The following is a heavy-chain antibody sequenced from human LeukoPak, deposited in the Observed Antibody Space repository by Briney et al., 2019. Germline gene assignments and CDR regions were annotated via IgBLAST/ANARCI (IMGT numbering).Heavy chain of an antibody. Sequence: PGGSLRLSCAASGFTFSSYAMSWVRQAPGKGLEWVSGISGSDGSTNYADSVKGRFTISRESSKNTLYLQMNSLRAEDTAVYYCAKGPWVYNAFDIWGQGTMVTVSS. J-gene: IGHJ3*02. CDR3: AKGPWVYNAFDI. V-gene: IGHV3-23*01. CDR2: ISGSDGST. D-gene: IGHD6-13*01. CDR1: GFTFSSYA.